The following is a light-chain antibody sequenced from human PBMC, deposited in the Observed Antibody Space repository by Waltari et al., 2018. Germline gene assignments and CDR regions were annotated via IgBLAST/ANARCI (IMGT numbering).Light chain of an antibody. CDR1: QRISSW. J-gene: IGKJ1*01. CDR3: QQYNSYSRTWT. CDR2: KAS. Sequence: DIQMTQSPSTLSASVGDRVPITCRASQRISSWLAWYRQKPGKAPKLLIYKASSLESGVPSRFSGSGSGTEFTLTISSLQPDDFATYYCQQYNSYSRTWTFGQGTKVEIK. V-gene: IGKV1-5*03.